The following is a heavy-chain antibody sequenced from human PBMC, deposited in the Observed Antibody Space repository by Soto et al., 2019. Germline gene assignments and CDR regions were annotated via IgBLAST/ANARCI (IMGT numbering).Heavy chain of an antibody. J-gene: IGHJ4*02. Sequence: SETLSLTGTVSGGAINDHYWSYIRQPPWKGLEWIGYIYYNGNTNYNPSLESRVTISVDRSKNQFSPRLTSLTAADTAVYYCARVRNGYFDYWGRRALVTVCS. V-gene: IGHV4-59*11. D-gene: IGHD2-8*01. CDR1: GGAINDHY. CDR3: ARVRNGYFDY. CDR2: IYYNGNT.